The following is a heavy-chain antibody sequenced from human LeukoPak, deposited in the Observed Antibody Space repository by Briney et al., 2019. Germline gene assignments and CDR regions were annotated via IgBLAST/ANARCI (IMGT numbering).Heavy chain of an antibody. J-gene: IGHJ4*02. Sequence: GASLRLSRAASGFTFSSYAMSWVRQAPGKGLEWVSAISGSGGSTYYADSVKGRFTISRDNSKNTLYLQMNSLRAEDTAVYCCAKEKLGDTAMVFDYWGQGTLVTVSS. CDR1: GFTFSSYA. CDR2: ISGSGGST. CDR3: AKEKLGDTAMVFDY. V-gene: IGHV3-23*01. D-gene: IGHD5-18*01.